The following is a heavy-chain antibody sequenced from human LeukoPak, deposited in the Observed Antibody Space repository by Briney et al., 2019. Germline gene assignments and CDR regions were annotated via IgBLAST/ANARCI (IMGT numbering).Heavy chain of an antibody. V-gene: IGHV3-30*02. CDR2: IRYDGSNK. D-gene: IGHD4-17*01. Sequence: GGSLRLSCAASGFTFSSYGMHWVRQAPGKGLEWVAFIRYDGSNKYYADSVKGRFTISRDNSKNTLYLQMNSLRAEDTAVYYCAKEVAHVYGDYGAGGVYWGQGTLVTVSS. CDR3: AKEVAHVYGDYGAGGVY. CDR1: GFTFSSYG. J-gene: IGHJ4*02.